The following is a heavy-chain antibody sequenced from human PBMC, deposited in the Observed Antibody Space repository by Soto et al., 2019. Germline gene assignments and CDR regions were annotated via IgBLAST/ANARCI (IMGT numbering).Heavy chain of an antibody. V-gene: IGHV3-66*04. CDR1: GFSVSSNY. J-gene: IGHJ4*02. D-gene: IGHD4-17*01. CDR2: IYSGGST. Sequence: GGSLRLSCAASGFSVSSNYMSWVRQAPGKGLEWVSVIYSGGSTYYADSVKGRFTISRDNSKNTLYLQMNSLRAEDTAVYYCARHYGDYMAPGYYFDYWGQGTLVTVSS. CDR3: ARHYGDYMAPGYYFDY.